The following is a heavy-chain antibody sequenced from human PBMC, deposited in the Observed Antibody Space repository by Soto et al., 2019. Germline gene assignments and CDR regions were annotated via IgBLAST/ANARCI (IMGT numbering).Heavy chain of an antibody. D-gene: IGHD2-2*01. CDR2: IYYSGST. CDR3: ARGRGVGVPAATNNYFDY. J-gene: IGHJ4*02. CDR1: GGSISSGGYY. V-gene: IGHV4-31*03. Sequence: QVQLQESGPGLVKPSQTLSLTCTVSGGSISSGGYYWSWIRQHPGKGLEWIGYIYYSGSTYYNPTLKSRVTVPVDTSNNHFAQKLSSVTAADTAVYYCARGRGVGVPAATNNYFDYWGQGTLVTVSS.